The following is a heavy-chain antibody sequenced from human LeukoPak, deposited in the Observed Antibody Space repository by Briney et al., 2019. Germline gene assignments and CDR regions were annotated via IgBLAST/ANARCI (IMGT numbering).Heavy chain of an antibody. V-gene: IGHV1-8*01. CDR3: ARRVYGSGSYYKENWFDP. J-gene: IGHJ5*02. CDR2: MNPNSGNT. D-gene: IGHD3-10*01. Sequence: ASVKVSCKASGYTFTSYDINWVRQATGQGLEWMGWMNPNSGNTGYAQKFQGRVTMTRNTSISTAYMELSSLRSEDTAVYYCARRVYGSGSYYKENWFDPWGQGTLVTVSS. CDR1: GYTFTSYD.